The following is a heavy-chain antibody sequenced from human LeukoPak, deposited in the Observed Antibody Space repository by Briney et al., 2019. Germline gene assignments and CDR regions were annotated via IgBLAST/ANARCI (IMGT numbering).Heavy chain of an antibody. CDR3: AIPDRRYGDAFDI. V-gene: IGHV3-11*04. Sequence: PGGPLRLSCAASGFTFSDYYMSWIRQAPGKGLEWVSYISSSGSARYYADSVKGRFTIPRDNAKNSLYLQMNSLRAEDTAVYYCAIPDRRYGDAFDIWGQGTMVTVSS. CDR1: GFTFSDYY. CDR2: ISSSGSAR. J-gene: IGHJ3*02. D-gene: IGHD3-9*01.